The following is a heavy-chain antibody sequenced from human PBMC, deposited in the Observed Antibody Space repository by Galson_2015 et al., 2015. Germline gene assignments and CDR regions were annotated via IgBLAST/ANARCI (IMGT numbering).Heavy chain of an antibody. V-gene: IGHV1-3*04. CDR2: INTGNGNT. D-gene: IGHD3-10*01. J-gene: IGHJ5*02. CDR3: ARDPPNLITPGSGWFDP. CDR1: GYTFTNYP. Sequence: QSGAEVKKPGESLRISCKASGYTFTNYPIHWVRRAPGQRLEWMGWINTGNGNTRYSQKFQGRVTFTRDTSASTAYMELSSLRSEDTAVYYCARDPPNLITPGSGWFDPWGQGTLVTVSS.